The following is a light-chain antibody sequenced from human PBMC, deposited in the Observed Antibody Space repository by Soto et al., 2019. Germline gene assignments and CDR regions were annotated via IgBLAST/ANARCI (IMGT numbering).Light chain of an antibody. CDR1: GSDVGGYNY. Sequence: QSVLTQPASVSGSPGQSITISFTGTGSDVGGYNYVSWYQQHPGKAPKLMIFEVSNRPSGVSNRFSGSKSGNTASLTISGLQTEDEADYYCTSYTSSFTHLFGTGTKATVL. J-gene: IGLJ1*01. CDR2: EVS. CDR3: TSYTSSFTHL. V-gene: IGLV2-14*01.